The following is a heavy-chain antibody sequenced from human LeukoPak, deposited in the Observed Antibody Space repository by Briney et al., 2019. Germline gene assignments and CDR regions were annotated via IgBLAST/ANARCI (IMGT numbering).Heavy chain of an antibody. Sequence: GGSLRLSCAASGFTFSSYWMHWVRQDPVKGLVWVSRINYDETTTTYADSVKGRFTISRDNAKNTLYLQMNSLRAEDTAVYYCVRSHQGGFDYWGQGTLVTVSS. CDR1: GFTFSSYW. V-gene: IGHV3-74*01. CDR3: VRSHQGGFDY. D-gene: IGHD2-2*01. CDR2: INYDETTT. J-gene: IGHJ4*02.